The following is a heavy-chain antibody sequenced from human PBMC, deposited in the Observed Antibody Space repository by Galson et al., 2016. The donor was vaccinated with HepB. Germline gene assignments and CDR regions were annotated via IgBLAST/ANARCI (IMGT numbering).Heavy chain of an antibody. J-gene: IGHJ4*02. Sequence: SVKVSCKASGYSFINYEINWVRQAPGQGLEWMGGIIPISGTANYAQKFQGRVTITADESTSTASMELSSLRSEDTAMYFCARNPLAPPYYFDYWGQGTLVTVSS. CDR2: IIPISGTA. CDR3: ARNPLAPPYYFDY. D-gene: IGHD2-15*01. V-gene: IGHV1-69*13. CDR1: GYSFINYE.